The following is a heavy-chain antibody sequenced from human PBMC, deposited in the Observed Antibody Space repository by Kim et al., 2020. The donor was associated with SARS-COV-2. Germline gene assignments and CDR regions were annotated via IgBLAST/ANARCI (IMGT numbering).Heavy chain of an antibody. CDR1: GGSISSGGYY. J-gene: IGHJ4*02. V-gene: IGHV4-31*03. CDR3: ARGEYSSGWKGDFDD. Sequence: SETLSLTCTVSGGSISSGGYYWSWIRQHPGKGLEWIGYIYYSGSTYYNPSLKSRVTISVDTSKNQFSLKLSSVTAADTAVYYCARGEYSSGWKGDFDDWGQGTLVTVSS. CDR2: IYYSGST. D-gene: IGHD6-19*01.